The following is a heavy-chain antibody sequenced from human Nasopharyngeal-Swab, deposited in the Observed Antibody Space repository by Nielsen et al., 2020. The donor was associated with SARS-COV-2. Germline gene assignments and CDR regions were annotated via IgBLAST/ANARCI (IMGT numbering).Heavy chain of an antibody. Sequence: GGSQRLSCAASGFTFSSYWMSWVRQAPGKGLEWVANIKQDGSEKYYVDSVKGRFTISRDNAKNSLYLQMNSLRAEDTAVYYCASLSSSSWFFDYWGQGTLVTVSS. J-gene: IGHJ4*02. V-gene: IGHV3-7*01. CDR3: ASLSSSSWFFDY. CDR2: IKQDGSEK. D-gene: IGHD6-13*01. CDR1: GFTFSSYW.